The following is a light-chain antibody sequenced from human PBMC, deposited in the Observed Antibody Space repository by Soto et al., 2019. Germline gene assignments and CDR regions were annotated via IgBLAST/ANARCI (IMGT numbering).Light chain of an antibody. V-gene: IGKV3-20*01. Sequence: EIVLTQSPGTLSLSPGERATLSCRASQSVSSSYLAWYQQKPGQAPRLLIYGASSRATGIPDRISGGGSGTDFTLTISRLEPEDFAVYYCQQYGSSFPTFGQGTKVEIK. CDR1: QSVSSSY. J-gene: IGKJ1*01. CDR2: GAS. CDR3: QQYGSSFPT.